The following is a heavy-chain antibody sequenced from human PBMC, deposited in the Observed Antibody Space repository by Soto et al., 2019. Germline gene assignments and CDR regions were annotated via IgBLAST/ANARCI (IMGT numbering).Heavy chain of an antibody. CDR1: GFSIDDYT. CDR2: ITWNSDKT. Sequence: PGRTLRLSCAGFGFSIDDYTMHWVRQAPGKGLEWVSGITWNSDKTGYAASVRGRFTISKDNAQNSLYLQMNSLRTEDTALYYCEKGVRRTCNELAVWGHLTT. V-gene: IGHV3-9*01. CDR3: EKGVRRTCNELAV. D-gene: IGHD1-1*01. J-gene: IGHJ6*02.